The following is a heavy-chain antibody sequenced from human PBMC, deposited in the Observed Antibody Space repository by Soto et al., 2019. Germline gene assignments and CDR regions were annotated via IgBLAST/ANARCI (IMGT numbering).Heavy chain of an antibody. CDR2: ISAYNGNT. Sequence: ASVKVSCKASGYTFTSYGISWARQAPGQGLEWMGWISAYNGNTNYAQKLQGRVTMTTDTSTSTAYMELRSLRSDDTAVYYCARSRITMVRGGPSNWFAPWGQGTLVTVSS. D-gene: IGHD3-10*01. CDR1: GYTFTSYG. V-gene: IGHV1-18*01. J-gene: IGHJ5*02. CDR3: ARSRITMVRGGPSNWFAP.